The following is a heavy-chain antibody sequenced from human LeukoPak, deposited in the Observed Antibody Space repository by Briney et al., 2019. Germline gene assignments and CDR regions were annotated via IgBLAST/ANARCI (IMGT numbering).Heavy chain of an antibody. CDR3: TTPTPGTTVTTVDY. Sequence: GGSLRLSCAASGFTLSHANMSWVRQAPGKGVEWVGRIKSKPDGGTTDYAAPVKGRFTISRDDSKNTVYLQMNSLKTEDTAVYYCTTPTPGTTVTTVDYWGQGTLVTVSS. D-gene: IGHD4-17*01. CDR2: IKSKPDGGTT. V-gene: IGHV3-15*01. CDR1: GFTLSHAN. J-gene: IGHJ4*02.